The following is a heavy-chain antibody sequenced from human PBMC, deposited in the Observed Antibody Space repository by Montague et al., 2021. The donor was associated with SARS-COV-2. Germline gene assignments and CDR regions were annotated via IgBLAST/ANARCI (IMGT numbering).Heavy chain of an antibody. Sequence: SETLSLTCAVHGTSFSGYYWNWIRQPPGKGLEWIGEINHSGSTNXNPSLKSRLTISADTSKNQFSLKLTSVTAADTAVYYCARLGDGVVPCPIPGVGPYNPCCSLDVWGRGTTVTVSS. V-gene: IGHV4-34*01. CDR1: GTSFSGYY. CDR2: INHSGST. D-gene: IGHD2-15*01. J-gene: IGHJ6*01. CDR3: ARLGDGVVPCPIPGVGPYNPCCSLDV.